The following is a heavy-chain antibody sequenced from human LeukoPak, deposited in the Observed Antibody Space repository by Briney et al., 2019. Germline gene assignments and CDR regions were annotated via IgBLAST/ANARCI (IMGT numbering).Heavy chain of an antibody. CDR3: AKLYNYGYIN. Sequence: PGGSLCLSCAASGITVTSNHMSWVRQAPGKELEWVSVIYSGGSTYYADSVKGRFTISRDNSKNTLYLQMDSLRSEDTAVYFCAKLYNYGYINWGQGTLVTVSS. D-gene: IGHD5-18*01. CDR1: GITVTSNH. CDR2: IYSGGST. J-gene: IGHJ4*02. V-gene: IGHV3-66*01.